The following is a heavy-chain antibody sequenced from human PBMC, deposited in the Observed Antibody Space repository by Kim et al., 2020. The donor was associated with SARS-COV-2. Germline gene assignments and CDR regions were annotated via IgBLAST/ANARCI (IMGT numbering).Heavy chain of an antibody. V-gene: IGHV4-31*02. D-gene: IGHD1-26*01. Sequence: YDNPSLMSGVTISVDTSKNQCSLKLSSVTAADTAVYYCARDIGLISYSDYWGQGTLVTVSS. J-gene: IGHJ4*03. CDR3: ARDIGLISYSDY.